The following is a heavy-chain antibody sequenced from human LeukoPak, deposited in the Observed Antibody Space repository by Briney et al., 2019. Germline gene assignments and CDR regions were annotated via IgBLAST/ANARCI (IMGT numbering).Heavy chain of an antibody. CDR3: ARDYAGSSYFDY. V-gene: IGHV3-23*01. D-gene: IGHD4-17*01. CDR2: ISGSGGST. CDR1: GLTFSSYA. J-gene: IGHJ4*02. Sequence: GGSLRLSCAASGLTFSSYAMSWVRQAPGKGLEWVSAISGSGGSTYYADSVKGRFTISRDNSKNTLYLQMNSLRAEDTAVYYCARDYAGSSYFDYWGQGTLVTVSS.